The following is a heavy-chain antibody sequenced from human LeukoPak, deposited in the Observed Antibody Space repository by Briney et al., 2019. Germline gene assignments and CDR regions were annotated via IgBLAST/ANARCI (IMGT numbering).Heavy chain of an antibody. CDR3: AKDSSLTGYYNDGWFDP. D-gene: IGHD3-9*01. V-gene: IGHV3-30*02. CDR2: IRYDGSNK. J-gene: IGHJ5*02. Sequence: GGSLRLSCAASGFTFSSYGMHWVRHAPGKGLEWVAFIRYDGSNKYYADSVKGRFTISRDNSKNTLYLQMNSLRAEDTAVYYCAKDSSLTGYYNDGWFDPWGQGTLVTVSS. CDR1: GFTFSSYG.